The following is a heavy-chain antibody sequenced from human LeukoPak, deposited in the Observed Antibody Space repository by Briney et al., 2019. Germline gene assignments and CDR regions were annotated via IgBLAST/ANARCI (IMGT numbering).Heavy chain of an antibody. D-gene: IGHD1-1*01. CDR1: GYTLTSYG. CDR2: ISAYNGNT. Sequence: ASVKVSCKASGYTLTSYGISWVRQAPGQGLEWMGWISAYNGNTNYAQKLQGRVTMTTDTSTSTAYMELRGLRSDDTAVYYCASGSTGTDYYYYGMDVWGQGTTVTVSS. J-gene: IGHJ6*02. V-gene: IGHV1-18*01. CDR3: ASGSTGTDYYYYGMDV.